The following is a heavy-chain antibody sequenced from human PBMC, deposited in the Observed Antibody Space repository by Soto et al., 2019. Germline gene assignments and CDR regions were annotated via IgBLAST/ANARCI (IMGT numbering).Heavy chain of an antibody. Sequence: SETLSLTCSVSGGSIISHLWSWIRQPPGKGLEWIGYISHSGSTTHNPSLKSRVIISVDISKNQVSLQLRSVTAADTAVYYCAREGPLSGDAFDIWGRGTMVTVSS. V-gene: IGHV4-59*11. CDR1: GGSIISHL. CDR2: ISHSGST. J-gene: IGHJ3*02. D-gene: IGHD3-16*01. CDR3: AREGPLSGDAFDI.